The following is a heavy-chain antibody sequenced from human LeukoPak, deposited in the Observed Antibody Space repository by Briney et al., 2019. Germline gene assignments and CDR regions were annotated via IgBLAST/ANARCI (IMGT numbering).Heavy chain of an antibody. CDR3: SKGGYFFDY. CDR1: GFIFSNAW. Sequence: GGSLRLSCVGSGFIFSNAWMNWVRQAPGKGLEWVGRIKSKVDGETIDYAAPTKSRFTISRDDSKNTVYLQMNGLKTEDTAVYYCSKGGYFFDYRGQGTLVTVSS. CDR2: IKSKVDGETI. V-gene: IGHV3-15*07. J-gene: IGHJ4*02. D-gene: IGHD3-16*01.